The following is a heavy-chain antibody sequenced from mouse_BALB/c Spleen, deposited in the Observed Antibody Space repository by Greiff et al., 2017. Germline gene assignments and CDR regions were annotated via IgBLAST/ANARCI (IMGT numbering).Heavy chain of an antibody. D-gene: IGHD2-14*01. CDR1: GFTFSDYY. CDR3: ARGGGVRAWFAY. Sequence: EVKLVESGGGLVKPGGSLKLSCAASGFTFSDYYMYWVRQTPEKRLEWVATISDGGSYTYYPDSVKGRFTISRDNAKNNLYLQMSSLKSEDTAMYYCARGGGVRAWFAYWGQGTLVTVSA. CDR2: ISDGGSYT. J-gene: IGHJ3*01. V-gene: IGHV5-4*02.